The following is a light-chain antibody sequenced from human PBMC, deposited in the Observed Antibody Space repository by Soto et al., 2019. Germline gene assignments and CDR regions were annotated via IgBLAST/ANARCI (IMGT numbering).Light chain of an antibody. CDR3: QQYVASPYT. J-gene: IGKJ2*01. CDR1: QSIGSH. Sequence: EIVLTQSPATLSLSPGERATLSCRARQSIGSHLAWYQQQPGQAPRLLIYGASSRATGIPDRFSASGSGTDFTLTISSLEPEDFAVYYCQQYVASPYTFGQGTKVDIK. V-gene: IGKV3-20*01. CDR2: GAS.